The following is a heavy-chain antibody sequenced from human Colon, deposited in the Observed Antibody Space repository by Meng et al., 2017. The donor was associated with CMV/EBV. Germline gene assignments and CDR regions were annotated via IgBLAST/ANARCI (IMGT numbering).Heavy chain of an antibody. CDR2: IAFDGNNE. V-gene: IGHV3-30*18. Sequence: FKGYDMHWVSQVPGKGLEWVARIAFDGNNEDYVDSVKGRFTISRDNSKDTLYLQMNNLRVDDTALYFCAKSGRSYCTGGRCFPALDSWGQGALVTVSS. J-gene: IGHJ4*02. CDR3: AKSGRSYCTGGRCFPALDS. CDR1: FKGYD. D-gene: IGHD2-15*01.